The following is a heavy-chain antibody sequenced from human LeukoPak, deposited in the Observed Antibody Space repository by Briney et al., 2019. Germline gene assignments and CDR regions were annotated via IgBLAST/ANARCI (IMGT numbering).Heavy chain of an antibody. CDR2: IGTAGDT. Sequence: PGGSLRLSCAASGFTFSSYDMHWVGQATGKGLEWVSAIGTAGDTYYPGSVKGRFTISRENAKNSLYLQMNSLRAGDTAVYYCARGKRRYDILTGPTTFYGMDVWGQGTTVTVSS. D-gene: IGHD3-9*01. CDR1: GFTFSSYD. J-gene: IGHJ6*02. CDR3: ARGKRRYDILTGPTTFYGMDV. V-gene: IGHV3-13*01.